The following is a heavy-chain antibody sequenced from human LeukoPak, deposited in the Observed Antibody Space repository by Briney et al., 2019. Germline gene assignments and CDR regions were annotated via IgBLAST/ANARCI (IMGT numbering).Heavy chain of an antibody. Sequence: GGSLRLSCAASGLIVSNNYISWVRQAPGKGLEWVSIIYSGGSTYYADSVKGRFTISIDNSKNTVYLQMNSLRDEDTAVYYCARGGIQLRFLLDYWGQGTLVTVSS. CDR3: ARGGIQLRFLLDY. CDR1: GLIVSNNY. CDR2: IYSGGST. J-gene: IGHJ4*02. V-gene: IGHV3-66*01. D-gene: IGHD5-18*01.